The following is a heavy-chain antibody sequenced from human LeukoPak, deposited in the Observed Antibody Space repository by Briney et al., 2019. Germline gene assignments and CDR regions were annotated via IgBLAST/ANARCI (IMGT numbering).Heavy chain of an antibody. V-gene: IGHV3-21*01. CDR2: IGSSSSYI. Sequence: GGSLRLSCTASGFTFSNYTMNWVRQAPGKGLEWVSSIGSSSSYIYYADSVKGRFTISRDNAKNSLYLQMNSLRAEDTAVYYCARDLEEYCSGGSCSLFDYWGQGTLVTVSS. CDR3: ARDLEEYCSGGSCSLFDY. CDR1: GFTFSNYT. J-gene: IGHJ4*02. D-gene: IGHD2-15*01.